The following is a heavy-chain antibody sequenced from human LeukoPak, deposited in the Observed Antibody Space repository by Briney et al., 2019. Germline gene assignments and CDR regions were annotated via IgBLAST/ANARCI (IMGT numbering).Heavy chain of an antibody. CDR1: GFTFDDYG. D-gene: IGHD6-19*01. J-gene: IGHJ4*02. Sequence: GGSLRLSCAASGFTFDDYGMSWVRQAPGKGLEWVSGINWNGGSTASADSVKGRFTVSRDNAKNSLYLQMNSLRAEDTAFYYCARDRGGWTFDNWGQGTLVTVSS. V-gene: IGHV3-20*04. CDR3: ARDRGGWTFDN. CDR2: INWNGGST.